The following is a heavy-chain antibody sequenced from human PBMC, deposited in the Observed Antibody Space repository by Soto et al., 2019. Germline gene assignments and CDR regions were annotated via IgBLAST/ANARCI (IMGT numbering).Heavy chain of an antibody. Sequence: ASVKVSCKASGYTFTGHYLHWARQAPGQGLEWMGWINPISGGTNYAQKFQGWVTMTRDTSISTAYMEMSRLRSDDTAVYYCARANYYYMDFWGKGTTVTVSS. CDR2: INPISGGT. V-gene: IGHV1-2*04. CDR3: ARANYYYMDF. CDR1: GYTFTGHY. J-gene: IGHJ6*03.